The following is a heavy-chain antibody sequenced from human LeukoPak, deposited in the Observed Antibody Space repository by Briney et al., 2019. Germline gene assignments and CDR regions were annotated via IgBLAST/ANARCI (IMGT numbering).Heavy chain of an antibody. J-gene: IGHJ4*02. Sequence: GESLKISCKGSGYSFSNYWIGWVRQMPGKGLKWMGIIYPGDSDTTYSPSFQGQVTISADKSISTAYLQWSSLKASDTAMYYCARHPPGGYNIYYFDYWGQGTLVTVSS. CDR2: IYPGDSDT. CDR3: ARHPPGGYNIYYFDY. CDR1: GYSFSNYW. V-gene: IGHV5-51*01. D-gene: IGHD5-24*01.